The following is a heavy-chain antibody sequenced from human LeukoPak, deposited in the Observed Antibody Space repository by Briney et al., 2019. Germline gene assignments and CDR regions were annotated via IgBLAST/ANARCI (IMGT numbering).Heavy chain of an antibody. CDR1: GFTFSDHY. CDR3: ARERHYDSSGYYPYYFDY. CDR2: TRNKANSYTT. J-gene: IGHJ4*02. Sequence: PGGSLRHSCAASGFTFSDHYMDWVRQAPGKGLTWVGRTRNKANSYTTEYAAYVKGRFTISRDDSKNSLYLQMNSLKAEDTAVYYCARERHYDSSGYYPYYFDYWVQGTLVTVCS. V-gene: IGHV3-72*01. D-gene: IGHD3-22*01.